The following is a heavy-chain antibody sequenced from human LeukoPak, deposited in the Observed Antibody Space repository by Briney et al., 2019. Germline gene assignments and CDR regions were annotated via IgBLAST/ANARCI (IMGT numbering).Heavy chain of an antibody. Sequence: GGSLRLSCAASGFTFKNSAMSWVRQAPGRGLEWVSTISGSRDNSYYADSVKGRFTISRDDSKNTLYLQMNSLRAEDTAVYYCAKSGLNRFDYWGQGTLVTVSS. J-gene: IGHJ4*02. D-gene: IGHD2-15*01. CDR3: AKSGLNRFDY. CDR1: GFTFKNSA. CDR2: ISGSRDNS. V-gene: IGHV3-23*01.